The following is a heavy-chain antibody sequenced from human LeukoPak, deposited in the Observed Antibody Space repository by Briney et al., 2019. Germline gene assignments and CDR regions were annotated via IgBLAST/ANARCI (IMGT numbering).Heavy chain of an antibody. CDR2: VYYSGST. J-gene: IGHJ4*02. V-gene: IGHV4-39*01. Sequence: SETLSLTCTVSGDSISNNNYYWGWIRQPPGKGLEWIGTVYYSGSTYYIPSLRGRFTISLDTSKNQFSLRLSSVTAADTAVYYCARHSSSWSPNPDYWGQGTLVTVSS. CDR1: GDSISNNNYY. CDR3: ARHSSSWSPNPDY. D-gene: IGHD6-13*01.